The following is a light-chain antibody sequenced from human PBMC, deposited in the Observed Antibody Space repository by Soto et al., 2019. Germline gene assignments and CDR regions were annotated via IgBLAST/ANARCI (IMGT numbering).Light chain of an antibody. J-gene: IGKJ4*01. Sequence: DIQMTQSPSAVSASVGARVTITGRASQGISTYLAWYQQTPGKAPKLLVALISTSQSGVPSRFSGSGSGTEFSLTISSLQPEDFSTYYWQQGYAFPLTVGGGTKVEI. V-gene: IGKV1D-12*01. CDR3: QQGYAFPLT. CDR2: LIS. CDR1: QGISTY.